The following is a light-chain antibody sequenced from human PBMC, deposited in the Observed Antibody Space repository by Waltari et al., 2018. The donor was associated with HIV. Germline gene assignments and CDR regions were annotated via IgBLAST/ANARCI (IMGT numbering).Light chain of an antibody. J-gene: IGKJ5*01. CDR1: QSVSSLY. CDR3: QQSYSQIT. Sequence: IVLTQSPGTLSLSPGERATLSCRASQSVSSLYLAWYQQKPGQAPRLLFYGESTRATGIPDRFSGSGSGTDFTLTISRLEPEDSAVYYCQQSYSQITFGQGTRLEIK. CDR2: GES. V-gene: IGKV3-20*01.